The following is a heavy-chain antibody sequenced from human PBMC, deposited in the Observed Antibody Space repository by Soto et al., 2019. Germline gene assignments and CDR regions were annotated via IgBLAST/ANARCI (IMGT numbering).Heavy chain of an antibody. D-gene: IGHD3-3*01. J-gene: IGHJ4*02. CDR3: ATGVIWIGYFTVDS. V-gene: IGHV1-69*13. CDR2: FIPVYRTL. CDR1: GGSFGKSA. Sequence: GASVKVSCKASGGSFGKSAINWVRQTPGRGLEWLGGFIPVYRTLNYAQKFQGRVTITADESTGTAYMTLSSLASDDTAVYYCATGVIWIGYFTVDSWGQGTRVTVSS.